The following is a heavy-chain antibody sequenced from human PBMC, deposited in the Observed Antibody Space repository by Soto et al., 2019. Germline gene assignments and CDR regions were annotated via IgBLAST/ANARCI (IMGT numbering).Heavy chain of an antibody. D-gene: IGHD3-9*01. CDR3: ARGYYDILTGSQSPSFDY. J-gene: IGHJ4*02. V-gene: IGHV1-69*02. CDR2: IIPILGIA. Sequence: ASVKVSCKASGGTFSSYTISWVRQAPGQGLEWMGRIIPILGIANYAQKFQGRVTITADKSTSTAYMELSSLRSEDTAVYYCARGYYDILTGSQSPSFDYWGQGTLVTVSS. CDR1: GGTFSSYT.